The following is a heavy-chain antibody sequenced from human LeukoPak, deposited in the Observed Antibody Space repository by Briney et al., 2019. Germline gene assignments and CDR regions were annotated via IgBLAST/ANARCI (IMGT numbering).Heavy chain of an antibody. CDR3: AREGPRLPYYFDC. J-gene: IGHJ4*02. D-gene: IGHD3-16*01. CDR1: GGSFSGYY. V-gene: IGHV4-34*01. Sequence: SETLSLTCAVYGGSFSGYYWSWIRQPPGKGLEWIGEINYSGSTNYNPSLKSRVTISVDTSKNQFSLKLSSVTAADTAVYYCAREGPRLPYYFDCWGQGTLVTVSS. CDR2: INYSGST.